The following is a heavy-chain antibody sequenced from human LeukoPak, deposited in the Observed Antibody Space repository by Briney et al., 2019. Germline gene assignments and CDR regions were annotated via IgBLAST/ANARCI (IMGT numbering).Heavy chain of an antibody. Sequence: GGSLRLSCAASGFTVSSNYMSWVRQAPGKGLEWVSVIYSGGSTYYADSVKGRFTISRDNSKNTLYLQMKSLRAEDTAVYYCASSSSTYSYSGMDVWGEGTTVTDSS. J-gene: IGHJ6*04. V-gene: IGHV3-66*01. CDR1: GFTVSSNY. CDR2: IYSGGST. D-gene: IGHD2-15*01. CDR3: ASSSSTYSYSGMDV.